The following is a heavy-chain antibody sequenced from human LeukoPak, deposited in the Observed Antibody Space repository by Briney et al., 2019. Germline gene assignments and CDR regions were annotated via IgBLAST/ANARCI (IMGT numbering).Heavy chain of an antibody. J-gene: IGHJ6*03. CDR2: ISGSGGST. CDR1: GFTVSSYG. CDR3: AKGPTGHDASSMDV. Sequence: GGSLRLSCAASGFTVSSYGMSWVRQAPGTGLEWVSTISGSGGSTYYADPVKGRFTISRDNSKNTLSLQMNNLRAEDTAVYYCAKGPTGHDASSMDVWGKGTTVTVSS. D-gene: IGHD1-1*01. V-gene: IGHV3-23*01.